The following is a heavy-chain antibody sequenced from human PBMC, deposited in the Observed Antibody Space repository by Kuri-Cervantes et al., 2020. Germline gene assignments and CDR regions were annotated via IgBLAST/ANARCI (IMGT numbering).Heavy chain of an antibody. CDR1: GFTFSSYS. V-gene: IGHV3-21*01. CDR2: ISSSSSYI. J-gene: IGHJ4*02. Sequence: GESLKISCAASGFTFSSYSMNWVRQAPGKGLEWVSSISSSSSYIYYADSVKGRFTISRDNAKNTLYLQMNSLRAEDTAVYYCARVKQWLADSWGQGTLVTVSS. CDR3: ARVKQWLADS. D-gene: IGHD6-19*01.